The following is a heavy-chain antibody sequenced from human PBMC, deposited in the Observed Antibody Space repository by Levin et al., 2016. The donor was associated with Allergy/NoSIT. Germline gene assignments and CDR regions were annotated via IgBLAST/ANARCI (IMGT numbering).Heavy chain of an antibody. V-gene: IGHV4-59*01. J-gene: IGHJ3*02. CDR2: IYYSGST. CDR1: GGSISSYY. CDR3: ARPSGSRVAFDI. D-gene: IGHD6-19*01. Sequence: SETLSLTCTVSGGSISSYYWSWIRQPPGKGLEWIGYIYYSGSTNYNPSLKSRVTISVDTSKNQFSLKLSSVTAADTAVYYCARPSGSRVAFDIWGQGTMVTVSS.